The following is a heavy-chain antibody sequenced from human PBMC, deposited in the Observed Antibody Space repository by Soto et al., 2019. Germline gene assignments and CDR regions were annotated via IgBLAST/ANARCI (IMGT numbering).Heavy chain of an antibody. CDR2: TYYSSKWYY. CDR1: GYNVSTNSAG. CDR3: ARGEQYSGRIFDY. J-gene: IGHJ4*01. V-gene: IGHV6-1*01. Sequence: QTLSLACAITGYNVSTNSAGWSLVKPSPSRGLEWLGRTYYSSKWYYEYAVSVRGRITINPDTSKNQYSLQLNSVTPEDPAVYFCARGEQYSGRIFDYWGQGTLLNVSS. D-gene: IGHD1-26*01.